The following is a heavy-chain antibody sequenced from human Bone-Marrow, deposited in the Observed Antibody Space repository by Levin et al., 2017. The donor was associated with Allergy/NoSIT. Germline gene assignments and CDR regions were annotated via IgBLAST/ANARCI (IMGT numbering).Heavy chain of an antibody. V-gene: IGHV3-7*01. CDR2: IKRDGSQK. CDR3: ARDTPYSSSWYYFDY. Sequence: PGGSLRLSCAASGFTFSTYWMSWVRQAPGKGLEWVANIKRDGSQKYYVDSVKGRFTISRDNAKNSLYLQMNSLRAEDTALYYCARDTPYSSSWYYFDYWGQGTLVTVSS. D-gene: IGHD6-13*01. J-gene: IGHJ4*02. CDR1: GFTFSTYW.